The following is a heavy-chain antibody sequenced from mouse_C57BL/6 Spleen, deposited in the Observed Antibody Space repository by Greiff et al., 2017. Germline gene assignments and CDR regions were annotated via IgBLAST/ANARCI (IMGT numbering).Heavy chain of an antibody. J-gene: IGHJ1*03. CDR3: ARRNYSKEGYFDV. CDR1: GYTFTSYW. V-gene: IGHV1-50*01. D-gene: IGHD2-5*01. Sequence: QVQLQQPGAELVKPGASVKLSCKASGYTFTSYWMQWVKQRPGQGLEWIGEIDPSDSYTNYNQKFKGKATLTVDTSSSTAYMQLSSLTSEDSAVYYCARRNYSKEGYFDVWGTGTTVTVSS. CDR2: IDPSDSYT.